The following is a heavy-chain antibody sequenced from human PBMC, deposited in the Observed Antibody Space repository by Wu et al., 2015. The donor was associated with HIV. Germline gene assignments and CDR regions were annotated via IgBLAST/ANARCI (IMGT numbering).Heavy chain of an antibody. J-gene: IGHJ6*04. CDR3: ARVSPPDV. V-gene: IGHV1-2*02. CDR1: GYIFTDYY. CDR2: INCKSGAT. Sequence: QVRLVQSGSEVKKPGASVKVSCKTSGYIFTDYYIHWVRQAPGQGFEWMGWINCKSGATFYTQKFQGRVTMTRDTSNSTVYMELNRLNSDDTAVYYCARVSPPDVWGKGTTATVSS.